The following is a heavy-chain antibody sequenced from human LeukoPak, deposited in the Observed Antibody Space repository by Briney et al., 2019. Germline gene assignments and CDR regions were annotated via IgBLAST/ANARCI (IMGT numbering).Heavy chain of an antibody. D-gene: IGHD6-13*01. CDR2: IYYSGST. Sequence: PSQTLSLTCTVSGGSITSGSYYWSWIRQPPGKGLEWIGYIYYSGSTYYNPSLKSRVTISVDTSKNQLSLKLSSVTAADTAVYYCARASSSWYNLVDYWGQGTLVTVSS. V-gene: IGHV4-30-4*07. CDR1: GGSITSGSYY. J-gene: IGHJ4*02. CDR3: ARASSSWYNLVDY.